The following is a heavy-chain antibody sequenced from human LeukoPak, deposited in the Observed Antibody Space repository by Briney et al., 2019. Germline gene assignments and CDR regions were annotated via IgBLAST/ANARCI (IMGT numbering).Heavy chain of an antibody. CDR3: ATDVYDSSGYYDQH. CDR2: FDPEDGET. Sequence: ASVTVSCKVSGYTLTELSMHWVRQSPGKGLEWMGGFDPEDGETIYAQKFQGRVTMTEDTSTDTAYMELSSLRSEDTAVYYCATDVYDSSGYYDQHWGQGTLVTVSS. V-gene: IGHV1-24*01. J-gene: IGHJ1*01. D-gene: IGHD3-22*01. CDR1: GYTLTELS.